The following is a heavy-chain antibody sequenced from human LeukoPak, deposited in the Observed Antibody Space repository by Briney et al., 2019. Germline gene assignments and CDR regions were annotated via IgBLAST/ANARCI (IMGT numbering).Heavy chain of an antibody. CDR3: ARVLAVAGTGWFDP. CDR2: TNTNTGNP. CDR1: GYTFTSYA. V-gene: IGHV7-4-1*02. J-gene: IGHJ5*02. Sequence: ASVKVSCKASGYTFTSYAMNWVRQAPGQGLEWMGWTNTNTGNPTYAQGFTGRFVFSLDTSVSTAYLQISSLKAEDTAVYYCARVLAVAGTGWFDPWGQGTLVTVSS. D-gene: IGHD6-19*01.